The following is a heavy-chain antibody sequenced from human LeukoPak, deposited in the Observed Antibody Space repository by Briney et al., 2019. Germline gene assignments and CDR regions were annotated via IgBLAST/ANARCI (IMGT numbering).Heavy chain of an antibody. CDR3: AKVGTIRVTGTPSYFDY. D-gene: IGHD1-7*01. CDR1: GFTFSSYA. J-gene: IGHJ4*02. Sequence: GGSLRLSCAASGFTFSSYAMSWVRQAPGKGLEWVSAISGSGGSTYYADSVKGRFTISRDNSKNTLYLQMNSLRAEDTAVYYCAKVGTIRVTGTPSYFDYWGRGTLVTVSS. CDR2: ISGSGGST. V-gene: IGHV3-23*01.